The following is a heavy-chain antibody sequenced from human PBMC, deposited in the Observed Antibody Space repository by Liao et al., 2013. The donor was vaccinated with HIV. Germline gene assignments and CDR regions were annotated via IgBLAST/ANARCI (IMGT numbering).Heavy chain of an antibody. V-gene: IGHV4-39*07. CDR3: AREEIVARLDY. D-gene: IGHD6-6*01. CDR2: IYFIGST. J-gene: IGHJ4*02. CDR1: GGSISSSSDY. Sequence: QLQLQESGPGLVKPSETLSLTCTVSGGSISSSSDYWGWIRQPPGKGLEWIGSIYFIGSTYQNPSLKSRVTISADTSKNQFSLKLTSVTAADTAVYYCAREEIVARLDYWGQGTLVTVSS.